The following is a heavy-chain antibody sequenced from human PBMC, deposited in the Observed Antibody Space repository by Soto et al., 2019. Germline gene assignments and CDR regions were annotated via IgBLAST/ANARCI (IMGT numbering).Heavy chain of an antibody. CDR1: GGSISSGGYY. CDR2: IYYSGST. J-gene: IGHJ4*02. V-gene: IGHV4-31*03. Sequence: SETLSHTCTVSGGSISSGGYYWSWIRQHPGKGLEWIGYIYYSGSTYYNPSLKSRVTISVDTSKNQFSLKLSSVTAADTAVYYCACLSYVLTGPYYFDYWGQGTLVTVSS. CDR3: ACLSYVLTGPYYFDY. D-gene: IGHD3-16*01.